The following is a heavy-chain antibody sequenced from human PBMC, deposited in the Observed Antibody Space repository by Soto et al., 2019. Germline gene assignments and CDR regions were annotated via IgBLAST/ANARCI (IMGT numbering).Heavy chain of an antibody. CDR2: ISYDGSNK. Sequence: GGSLRLSCATSGFTFKSYTLHWVRQTPGRGLQWVAVISYDGSNKYYADSVRGRFTISRDNSNSTPYLQMNSLRADDSAVYYCVGASMWTGKGLEYWGQGALVTVSS. V-gene: IGHV3-30-3*01. CDR1: GFTFKSYT. D-gene: IGHD3-10*02. J-gene: IGHJ4*02. CDR3: VGASMWTGKGLEY.